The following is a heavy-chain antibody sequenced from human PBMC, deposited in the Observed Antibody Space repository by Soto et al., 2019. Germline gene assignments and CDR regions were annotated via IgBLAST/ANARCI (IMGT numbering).Heavy chain of an antibody. CDR3: ARARWYDAFDV. Sequence: SETLSLTCAGSGFFISSGNYWGWIRKPPGKGLEWIGSIFHGGNTYYNPSLNSRVTISVDMSRNQFSLKLNSVTAADTAVYYCARARWYDAFDVWGQGTVVTVSS. CDR2: IFHGGNT. V-gene: IGHV4-38-2*01. J-gene: IGHJ3*01. CDR1: GFFISSGNY. D-gene: IGHD2-15*01.